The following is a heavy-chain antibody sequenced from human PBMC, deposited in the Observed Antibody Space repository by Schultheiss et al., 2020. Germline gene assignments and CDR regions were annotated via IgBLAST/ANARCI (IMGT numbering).Heavy chain of an antibody. D-gene: IGHD6-19*01. Sequence: GGSLRLSCAASGFTFSSYAMSWVRQTPEKGLEWVSDISGSGGDTYYADSVKGRFTLSRDNSKNTLYLQMNSLRAEDTAVYYCAKEPRSTAVAGTNYWGQGTLVTVS. CDR1: GFTFSSYA. J-gene: IGHJ4*02. CDR2: ISGSGGDT. V-gene: IGHV3-23*01. CDR3: AKEPRSTAVAGTNY.